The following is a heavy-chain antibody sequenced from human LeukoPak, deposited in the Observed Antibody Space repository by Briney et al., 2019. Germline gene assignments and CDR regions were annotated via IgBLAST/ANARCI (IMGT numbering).Heavy chain of an antibody. CDR3: ARALAYYYYYMDV. CDR1: GYTFTGYY. D-gene: IGHD6-6*01. CDR2: INPNSGGT. J-gene: IGHJ6*03. V-gene: IGHV1-2*02. Sequence: GASVKVSCKASGYTFTGYYMHWVRQAPGQGLEWIGWINPNSGGTNYAQKFQGRVTMTRDTSISTAYMELNRLRSDDTAVYYCARALAYYYYYMDVWGKGTTVTISS.